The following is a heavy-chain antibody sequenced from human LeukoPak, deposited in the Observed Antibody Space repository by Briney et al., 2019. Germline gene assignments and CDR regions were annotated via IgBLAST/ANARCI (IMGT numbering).Heavy chain of an antibody. V-gene: IGHV3-21*06. J-gene: IGHJ3*02. CDR1: GFTFSSYP. CDR2: ISSSSTYT. CDR3: AREAAFDI. Sequence: GWSLRLSCAASGFTFSSYPMNWVRQAPGKGLEWVSSISSSSTYTFYADSVKGRFTISRDNAKNSLYLQMNSLRAEDTAVYYCAREAAFDIWGQGTLVTVSS.